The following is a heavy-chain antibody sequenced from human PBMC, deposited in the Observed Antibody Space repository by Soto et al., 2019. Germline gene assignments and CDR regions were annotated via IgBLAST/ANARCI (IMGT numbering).Heavy chain of an antibody. V-gene: IGHV3-74*01. CDR1: GFTFDYYW. CDR2: VHSDGTTT. J-gene: IGHJ3*01. CDR3: ARGDRGGFDL. D-gene: IGHD3-10*01. Sequence: EVQLVESGGGLVQPGESLRLSCAASGFTFDYYWMHWVRQAPGKGLVWVSRVHSDGTTTTYADSVKGRFTISRDNARNTVCLQMSSLGAEDTAIYYCARGDRGGFDLWGHGTVVTVSS.